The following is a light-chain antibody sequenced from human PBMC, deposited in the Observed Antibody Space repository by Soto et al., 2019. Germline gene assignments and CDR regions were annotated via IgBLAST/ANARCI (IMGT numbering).Light chain of an antibody. J-gene: IGLJ1*01. V-gene: IGLV2-14*01. CDR2: EVS. CDR3: SSDSGSRPLDV. Sequence: QSVLTQPASVSGSPGQSITISCTGTTSDIGGYNYVSWYQQHSGKAPKLIIYEVSNRPSGVSNRFSGSKSGNTASLAISGLQDEDEADYYCSSDSGSRPLDVVGTGTTVTVL. CDR1: TSDIGGYNY.